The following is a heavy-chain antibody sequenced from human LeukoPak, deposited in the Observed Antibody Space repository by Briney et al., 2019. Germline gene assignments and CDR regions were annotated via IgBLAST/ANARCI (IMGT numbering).Heavy chain of an antibody. Sequence: SETLSLTCTVSGGSISSYYWSWIRQPPGKGLEWIGYIYYSGSTNYNPSLKSQVTISVDTSKNQFSLKLSSVTAADTAVYYCARVNRYYDILTGYHEGFDYWGQGTLVTVSS. D-gene: IGHD3-9*01. CDR1: GGSISSYY. CDR3: ARVNRYYDILTGYHEGFDY. CDR2: IYYSGST. V-gene: IGHV4-59*01. J-gene: IGHJ4*02.